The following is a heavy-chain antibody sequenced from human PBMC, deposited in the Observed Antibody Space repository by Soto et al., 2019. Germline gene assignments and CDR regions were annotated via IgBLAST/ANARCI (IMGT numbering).Heavy chain of an antibody. V-gene: IGHV4-39*01. Sequence: SETLSLTCTVSGGSISSSSYYWGWIRQPPGKGLEWIGSIYYSGSTYYNPSLKSRVTISVDTSKNQFSLKLSSVTAADTAVYYCARHLTRPSLGGIRWFDPWGQGTLVTVSS. J-gene: IGHJ5*02. CDR1: GGSISSSSYY. CDR3: ARHLTRPSLGGIRWFDP. D-gene: IGHD1-20*01. CDR2: IYYSGST.